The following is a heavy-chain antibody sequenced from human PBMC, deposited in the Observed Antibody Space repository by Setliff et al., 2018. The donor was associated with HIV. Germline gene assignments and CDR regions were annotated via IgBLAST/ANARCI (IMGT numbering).Heavy chain of an antibody. CDR2: INHSGST. V-gene: IGHV4-34*01. D-gene: IGHD2-21*01. Sequence: PSETLSLTCAVYGGSFSGYYWSWIRQPPGKGLEWIGEINHSGSTHYNPSLKSRVTMSVDTSRNQFSLNLRSMSAADTAVYYCARQIGGGHWALDYWGQGTLVTVSS. CDR1: GGSFSGYY. J-gene: IGHJ4*02. CDR3: ARQIGGGHWALDY.